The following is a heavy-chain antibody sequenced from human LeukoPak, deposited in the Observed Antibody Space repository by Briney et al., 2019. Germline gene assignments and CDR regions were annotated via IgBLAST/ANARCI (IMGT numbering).Heavy chain of an antibody. J-gene: IGHJ4*02. Sequence: GGSLRLSCAASGFTFSSYDMHWVRQATGKGLEWVSAIGTAGDTYYPGSVKGRFTLSRENAKNSLYLQMNSLRAGDTAVYYCARNPSSGAYFDYWGQGTLVTVSS. CDR1: GFTFSSYD. CDR2: IGTAGDT. D-gene: IGHD3-22*01. CDR3: ARNPSSGAYFDY. V-gene: IGHV3-13*01.